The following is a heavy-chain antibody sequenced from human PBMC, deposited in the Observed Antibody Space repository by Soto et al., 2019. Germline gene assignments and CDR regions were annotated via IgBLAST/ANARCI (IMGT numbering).Heavy chain of an antibody. V-gene: IGHV3-9*01. J-gene: IGHJ6*02. CDR3: AKDIRDCSGGSCYESYYYYYGMDV. D-gene: IGHD2-15*01. CDR2: ISWNSGSI. Sequence: PGGSLRLSCAASGFTFDDYAMHWVRQAPGKGLEWVSGISWNSGSIGYADSVKGRFTISRDNAKNSLYLQMNSLRAEDTALYYCAKDIRDCSGGSCYESYYYYYGMDVWGQGTTVTVSS. CDR1: GFTFDDYA.